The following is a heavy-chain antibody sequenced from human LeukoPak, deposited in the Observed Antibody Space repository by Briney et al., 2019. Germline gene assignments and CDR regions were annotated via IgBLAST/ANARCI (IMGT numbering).Heavy chain of an antibody. CDR2: IYYSGST. V-gene: IGHV4-30-4*07. CDR3: ARLTIQRGYSYGFDY. CDR1: GGSISSGGYS. D-gene: IGHD5-18*01. Sequence: SETLSLTCAVSGGSISSGGYSWSWIRQPPGKGLEWIGYIYYSGSTYYNPSLKSRVTISVDTSKNQFSLKLSSVTAADTAVYYCARLTIQRGYSYGFDYWGQGTLVTVSS. J-gene: IGHJ4*02.